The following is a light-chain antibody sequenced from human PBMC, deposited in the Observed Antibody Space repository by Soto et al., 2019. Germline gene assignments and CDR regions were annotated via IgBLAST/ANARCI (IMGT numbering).Light chain of an antibody. V-gene: IGKV3-15*01. CDR1: QSVSSN. J-gene: IGKJ1*01. Sequence: EILMTQSPATLSVSPGERATLSCRASQSVSSNLAWYQQKPGQAPRLLIYGASTRATGIPARFSGSGSGTEFTLNISSLQSEDFAVYYCQQYNIRTSWTFGQGTKVEIK. CDR3: QQYNIRTSWT. CDR2: GAS.